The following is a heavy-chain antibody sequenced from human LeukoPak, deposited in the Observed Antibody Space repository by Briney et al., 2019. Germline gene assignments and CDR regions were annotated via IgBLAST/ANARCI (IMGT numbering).Heavy chain of an antibody. D-gene: IGHD5-18*01. Sequence: ASVKVSCKASGYKFTGYYMHWVRQAPGQGLEWMGWINPNSGHSHHAQKFQDRLTMTRDTSISTAYMELSRLRSDDTAVYYCAREIGGILVFDYWGQGTLVTASS. CDR2: INPNSGHS. CDR1: GYKFTGYY. J-gene: IGHJ4*02. CDR3: AREIGGILVFDY. V-gene: IGHV1-2*02.